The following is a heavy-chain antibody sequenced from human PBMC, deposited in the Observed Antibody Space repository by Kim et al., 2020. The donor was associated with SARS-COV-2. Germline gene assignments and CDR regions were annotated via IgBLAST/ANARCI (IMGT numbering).Heavy chain of an antibody. J-gene: IGHJ6*02. D-gene: IGHD3-10*01. Sequence: SETLSLTCAVYGGSFSGYYWSWIRQPPGKGLEWIGEINHSGSTNYNPSLKSRVTISVDTSKNQFSLKLSSVTAADTAVYYCATAMVRGVIESYYYGMDVWGQGTTVTVSS. CDR1: GGSFSGYY. CDR2: INHSGST. V-gene: IGHV4-34*01. CDR3: ATAMVRGVIESYYYGMDV.